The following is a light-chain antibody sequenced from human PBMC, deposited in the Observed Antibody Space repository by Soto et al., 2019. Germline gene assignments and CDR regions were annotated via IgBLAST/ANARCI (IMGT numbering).Light chain of an antibody. V-gene: IGKV3-20*01. CDR1: QSVSTTY. CDR3: QQYWGSSWT. Sequence: EIVLTQSPGTLSLSPGDRATLSCRASQSVSTTYLAWYQQKFGQAPRLLVYGASSRATGIPDRVSGSGSGTDFTLTISRLEPEDFAVYYCQQYWGSSWTFGQGTKVEIK. CDR2: GAS. J-gene: IGKJ1*01.